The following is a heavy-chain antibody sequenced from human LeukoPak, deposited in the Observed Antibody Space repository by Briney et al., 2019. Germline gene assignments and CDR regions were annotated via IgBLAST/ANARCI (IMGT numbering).Heavy chain of an antibody. Sequence: SETLSLTCAVYGGSFSGYYWSWIRQPPGKGLEWIGEINHSGSTNYNPSLKSRVILSVDTSKNQFSLRLSSVTAADTALYYCTRTFYGEYVPNYFDLWGQGALVTVSS. J-gene: IGHJ4*02. CDR1: GGSFSGYY. CDR2: INHSGST. CDR3: TRTFYGEYVPNYFDL. V-gene: IGHV4-34*01. D-gene: IGHD2/OR15-2a*01.